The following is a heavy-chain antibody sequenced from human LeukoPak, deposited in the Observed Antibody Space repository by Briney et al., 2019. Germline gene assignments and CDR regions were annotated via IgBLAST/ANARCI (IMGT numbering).Heavy chain of an antibody. CDR1: GCTFTDYY. D-gene: IGHD2-2*01. V-gene: IGHV1-2*02. CDR2: INPNSGGT. CDR3: ARANALYCSSTSCLFDY. Sequence: ASVKVSCKASGCTFTDYYMHWVRQAPGQGLEWMAWINPNSGGTYYAQNFHDRITLTRDTSISTAYMELSRLRSDDTAIYYCARANALYCSSTSCLFDYWGQGTLVTVSS. J-gene: IGHJ4*02.